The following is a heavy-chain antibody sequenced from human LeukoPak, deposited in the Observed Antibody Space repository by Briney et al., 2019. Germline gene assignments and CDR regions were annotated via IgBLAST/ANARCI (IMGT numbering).Heavy chain of an antibody. CDR1: GFTFSSYS. D-gene: IGHD5-24*01. V-gene: IGHV3-21*01. J-gene: IGHJ4*02. CDR2: ISSSSSYI. Sequence: GSLRLSCAASGFTFSSYSMNWVRQAPGKGLEWVSSISSSSSYIYYADSVKGRFTISRDNAKNSLYLQMNSLRAEDTAVYYCARNSLRRDGYNDYWGQGTLVTVSS. CDR3: ARNSLRRDGYNDY.